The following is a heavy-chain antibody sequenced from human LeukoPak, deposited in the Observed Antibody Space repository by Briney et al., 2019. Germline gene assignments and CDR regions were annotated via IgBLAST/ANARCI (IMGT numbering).Heavy chain of an antibody. D-gene: IGHD2-2*01. Sequence: SVKVSCKASGGTFSSYAISWVRQAPGQGLEWMGRIIPILGIANYAQKFQGRVTITADKSTSTAYMELSSLRSEDTAVYYCARGTNIVVVPAAMGDAFDIWGQGTMVTVSS. CDR3: ARGTNIVVVPAAMGDAFDI. J-gene: IGHJ3*02. CDR1: GGTFSSYA. V-gene: IGHV1-69*04. CDR2: IIPILGIA.